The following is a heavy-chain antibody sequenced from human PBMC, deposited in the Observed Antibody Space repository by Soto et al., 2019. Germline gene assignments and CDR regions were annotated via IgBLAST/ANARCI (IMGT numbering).Heavy chain of an antibody. V-gene: IGHV1-46*01. CDR1: GYTFTSYY. Sequence: QVQLVQSGAEVKKPGASVKVSCKASGYTFTSYYMHWVRQAPGQGLEWMGIINPSGGSTSYAQKFQGRVTMTRDTSTSTVYMELSSLRSEDTAVYYCARPSGSSTYYYYYCGMDVWGQGTTVTVSS. CDR3: ARPSGSSTYYYYYCGMDV. CDR2: INPSGGST. J-gene: IGHJ6*02. D-gene: IGHD6-13*01.